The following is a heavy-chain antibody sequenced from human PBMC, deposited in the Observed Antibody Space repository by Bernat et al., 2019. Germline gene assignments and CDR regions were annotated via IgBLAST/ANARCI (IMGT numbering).Heavy chain of an antibody. CDR2: INQDGSEQ. V-gene: IGHV3-7*03. Sequence: EVQLVESGGGLVQSGGSLRLSCTASGFIFSNYWMNWVRQAPGKGLEWVANINQDGSEQYYVDSVKGRFTISRDNAKNSVYLQMNSLRGEDTALYYCARGLSGWYPFDYWGQGTLVTVSS. D-gene: IGHD6-19*01. CDR1: GFIFSNYW. CDR3: ARGLSGWYPFDY. J-gene: IGHJ4*02.